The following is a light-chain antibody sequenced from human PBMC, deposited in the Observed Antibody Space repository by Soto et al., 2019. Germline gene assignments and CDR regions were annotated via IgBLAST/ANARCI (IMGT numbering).Light chain of an antibody. V-gene: IGKV3-20*01. J-gene: IGKJ1*01. CDR3: QQYGSSPWT. Sequence: ENVLTQSPGTLSLSPGERATLSCRASQSVSSSYLAWYQQKPGQAPRLLIYGALSRATGIPDRFSGSGSGTDFTLTISRLEPEDFAVYYCQQYGSSPWTFGQGTKVEIK. CDR1: QSVSSSY. CDR2: GAL.